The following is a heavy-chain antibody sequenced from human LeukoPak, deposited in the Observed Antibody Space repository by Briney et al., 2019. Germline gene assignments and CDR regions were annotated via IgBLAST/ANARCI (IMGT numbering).Heavy chain of an antibody. J-gene: IGHJ4*02. Sequence: GGSLRLSCAASGFTFSTYWMHWVRQVPGKGLVWVSRINSDGSTADYADAVKGRFTISRDNAKNTLYLEMNSLRAEDTALYYCAPEGGSSYDYWGQGALVTVSS. V-gene: IGHV3-74*01. D-gene: IGHD5-18*01. CDR3: APEGGSSYDY. CDR2: INSDGSTA. CDR1: GFTFSTYW.